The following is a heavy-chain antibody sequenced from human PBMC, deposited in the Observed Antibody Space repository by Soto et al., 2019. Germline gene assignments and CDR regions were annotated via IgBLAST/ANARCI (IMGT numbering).Heavy chain of an antibody. CDR2: ISSSSSYI. D-gene: IGHD2-15*01. CDR1: GFTFSSYS. CDR3: ARVGGYYYYYMDV. V-gene: IGHV3-21*01. J-gene: IGHJ6*03. Sequence: EVQLVESGGGLVKPGGSLRLSCAASGFTFSSYSMNWVRQAPGKGLEWVSSISSSSSYIYYADSVKGRFTISRDNAKNSPSLQMNSLRAEDTAVYYCARVGGYYYYYMDVWGKGTTVTVSS.